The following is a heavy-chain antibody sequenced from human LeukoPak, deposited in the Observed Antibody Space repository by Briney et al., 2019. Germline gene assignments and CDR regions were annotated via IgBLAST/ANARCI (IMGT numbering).Heavy chain of an antibody. Sequence: GGSLRLSCAASGFTFSSYEMNWVRQAPGKGLEWVSYISSSGSTIYYADSVKGRFTISRDNAKNSLYLQMNSLRAEDTAVYYCARKGSITIFRPRWNYYYYYMDVWGKGTTVTVS. V-gene: IGHV3-48*03. CDR2: ISSSGSTI. D-gene: IGHD3-3*01. CDR1: GFTFSSYE. J-gene: IGHJ6*03. CDR3: ARKGSITIFRPRWNYYYYYMDV.